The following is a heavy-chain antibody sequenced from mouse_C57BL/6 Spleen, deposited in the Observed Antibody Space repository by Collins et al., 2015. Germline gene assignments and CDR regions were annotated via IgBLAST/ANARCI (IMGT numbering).Heavy chain of an antibody. J-gene: IGHJ1*01. V-gene: IGHV1S34*01. CDR3: ARGDTTVVEWYFDV. D-gene: IGHD1-1*01. CDR1: GYSFTGYY. CDR2: ISCYNGAT. Sequence: LVKTGASVKISCKASGYSFTGYYMHWVKQSHGKSLEWIGYISCYNGATSYNQKFKGKATFTVDTSSSTAYMQFNSLTSEDSAVYYCARGDTTVVEWYFDVWGAGTTVTVSS.